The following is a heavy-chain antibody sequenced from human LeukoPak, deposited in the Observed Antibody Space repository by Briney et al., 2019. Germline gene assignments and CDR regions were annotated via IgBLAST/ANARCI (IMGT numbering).Heavy chain of an antibody. J-gene: IGHJ6*02. CDR3: ARDCGGDCYNYYYYGMDV. Sequence: GGSLRLSCAASGFTFSDYYMSWIRQAPGKGLEWVSYISSRGSTIYYADSVKGRFTISRDNAKNSLYLQMNSLRAEDTAVYYCARDCGGDCYNYYYYGMDVWGQGTTVTVSS. CDR1: GFTFSDYY. D-gene: IGHD2-21*02. CDR2: ISSRGSTI. V-gene: IGHV3-11*01.